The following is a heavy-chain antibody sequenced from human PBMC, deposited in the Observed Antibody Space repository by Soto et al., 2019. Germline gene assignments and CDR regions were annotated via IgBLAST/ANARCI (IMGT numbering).Heavy chain of an antibody. D-gene: IGHD6-19*01. CDR2: ISSDGSNI. CDR3: GRDQTMAGPTTLDY. CDR1: GFTFSRYW. J-gene: IGHJ4*02. Sequence: EVQLVESGGGLVQPGGSLRLSCAASGFTFSRYWMHWVRQAPGKGLVWVSRISSDGSNIIYADSVKGRFTISRDDAKNTLYLQMTKLRNEDTAVYYCGRDQTMAGPTTLDYWGQGALVTVSS. V-gene: IGHV3-74*01.